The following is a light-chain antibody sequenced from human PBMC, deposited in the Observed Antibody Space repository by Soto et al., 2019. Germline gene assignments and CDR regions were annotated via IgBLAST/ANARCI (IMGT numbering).Light chain of an antibody. V-gene: IGKV3-20*01. CDR1: QSVSTH. Sequence: EIVMTQSPATLSVSPGEGATLSCRASQSVSTHLAWYQQKPGQAPRLLIYGASSRATGIPDRFSGSGSGTDFTLTISRLEPEDFAVYYCQPYGTSRTFGQGTKGDIK. CDR2: GAS. J-gene: IGKJ1*01. CDR3: QPYGTSRT.